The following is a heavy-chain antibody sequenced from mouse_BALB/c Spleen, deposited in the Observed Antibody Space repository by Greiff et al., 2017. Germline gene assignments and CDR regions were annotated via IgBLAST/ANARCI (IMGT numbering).Heavy chain of an antibody. V-gene: IGHV1-39*01. Sequence: EVQLQQSGPELVKPGASVKLSCKASGYSFTGYYMNWVKQSNGKSLEWIGNIDPYYGSTSYNQKFKGKATLTVDKSSSTAYLQLKSLTSEDSAVYYCERSRGYDGSCMDYWGQGTSVTVS. J-gene: IGHJ4*01. CDR2: IDPYYGST. CDR3: ERSRGYDGSCMDY. CDR1: GYSFTGYY. D-gene: IGHD2-2*01.